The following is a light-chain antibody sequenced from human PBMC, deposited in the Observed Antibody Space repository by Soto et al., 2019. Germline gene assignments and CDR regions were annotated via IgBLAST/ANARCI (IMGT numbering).Light chain of an antibody. CDR2: QDT. CDR1: KLGDKY. Sequence: SYELTQPPSVSVSPGQTASIACSGDKLGDKYASWYQQRPGQSPVVVIYQDTKRPSGIPERFSGSNSGNTATLTISGTQAMDEADYYCQAWDSNSVVFGEGTKLTVL. J-gene: IGLJ2*01. CDR3: QAWDSNSVV. V-gene: IGLV3-1*01.